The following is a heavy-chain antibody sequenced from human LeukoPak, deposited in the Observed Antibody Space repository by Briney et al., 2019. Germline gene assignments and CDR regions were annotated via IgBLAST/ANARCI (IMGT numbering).Heavy chain of an antibody. CDR3: ARLDYSNYLGYYYYYMDV. Sequence: SETLSLTCTVSGGSISSSSYYWGWIRQPPGKGLEWIGGIYYSGSTYYNPSLKSRVTISVDTSKNQFSLKLSSVTAADTAVYYCARLDYSNYLGYYYYYMDVWGKGTTVTVSS. CDR1: GGSISSSSYY. J-gene: IGHJ6*03. CDR2: IYYSGST. D-gene: IGHD4-11*01. V-gene: IGHV4-39*01.